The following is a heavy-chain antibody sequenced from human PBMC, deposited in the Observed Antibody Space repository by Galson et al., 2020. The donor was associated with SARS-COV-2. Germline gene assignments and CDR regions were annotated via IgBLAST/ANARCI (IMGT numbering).Heavy chain of an antibody. J-gene: IGHJ6*03. CDR3: AKDWIWFGNYYYYMDV. Sequence: GGSLRLSCAASGFTFSSYGMHWVRQAPGKGLEWVAFIRYDGSNKYYADSVKGRFTISRDNSKNTLYLQMNSLRAEDTAVYYCAKDWIWFGNYYYYMDVWGKGTTVTISS. D-gene: IGHD3-10*01. CDR1: GFTFSSYG. V-gene: IGHV3-30*02. CDR2: IRYDGSNK.